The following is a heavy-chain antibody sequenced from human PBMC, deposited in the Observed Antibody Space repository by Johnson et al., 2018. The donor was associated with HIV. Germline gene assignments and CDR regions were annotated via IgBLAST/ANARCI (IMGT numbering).Heavy chain of an antibody. V-gene: IGHV3-20*04. CDR1: GFTFDDYG. J-gene: IGHJ3*02. CDR2: INWSGHDT. D-gene: IGHD7-27*01. CDR3: ARDPTTQNSRLTGDFGAFDI. Sequence: VQLVESGGGVVWPGGSLRLSCAASGFTFDDYGMNWVRQVPGKGLEWVSGINWSGHDTAYSDSVKGRFTISRDNAKNSLYLQMNSLTVEDSALYYCARDPTTQNSRLTGDFGAFDIWGQGTMVTVSS.